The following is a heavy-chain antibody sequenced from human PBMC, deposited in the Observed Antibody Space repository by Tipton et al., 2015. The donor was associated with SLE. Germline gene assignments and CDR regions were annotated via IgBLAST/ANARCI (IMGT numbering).Heavy chain of an antibody. D-gene: IGHD2-8*01. CDR3: ARMLNGLNYYYYYMDV. J-gene: IGHJ6*03. V-gene: IGHV4-4*07. CDR2: IYASGST. CDR1: DGSISDYY. Sequence: TLSLTCTVSDGSISDYYWTWIRQPAGEGLEWIGRIYASGSTNYNPSLRSRAAMSVDTSKSHFSLTLTSVTAADTAVYYCARMLNGLNYYYYYMDVWGKGTTVTVSS.